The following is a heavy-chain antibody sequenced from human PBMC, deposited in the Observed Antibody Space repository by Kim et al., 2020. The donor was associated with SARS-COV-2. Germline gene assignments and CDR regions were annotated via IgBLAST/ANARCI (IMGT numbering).Heavy chain of an antibody. V-gene: IGHV1-3*01. CDR1: GYTFTSYA. D-gene: IGHD1-26*01. Sequence: ASVKVSCKASGYTFTSYAMHWVRQAPGQRLEWMGWINAGNGNTKYSQKFQGRVTITRDTSASTSYMELSSLRSEDTAVYYCAVVGATTMSPFDYWGQGTLVTVSS. CDR2: INAGNGNT. J-gene: IGHJ4*02. CDR3: AVVGATTMSPFDY.